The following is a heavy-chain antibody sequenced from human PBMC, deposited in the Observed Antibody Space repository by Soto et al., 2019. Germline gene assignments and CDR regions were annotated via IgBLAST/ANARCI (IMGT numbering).Heavy chain of an antibody. CDR3: TTDSYITIVIIRFDY. V-gene: IGHV3-23*01. Sequence: PGGSLRLSCAVSGITFTNYAMTWVRQAPGKGLEWVSVISGSGGNTNYADSVKGRFAISRDDSKNMVYLQMNSLKTEDTAVYYCTTDSYITIVIIRFDYWGHGTLVTVSS. CDR1: GITFTNYA. J-gene: IGHJ4*01. CDR2: ISGSGGNT. D-gene: IGHD3-16*02.